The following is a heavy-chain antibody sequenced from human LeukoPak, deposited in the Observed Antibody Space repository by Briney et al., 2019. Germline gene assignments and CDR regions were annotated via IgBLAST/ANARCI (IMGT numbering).Heavy chain of an antibody. CDR1: GYSISSGYY. V-gene: IGHV4-38-2*02. CDR2: IYHSGST. CDR3: ARTPRTFFEVYFDY. D-gene: IGHD3-16*01. J-gene: IGHJ4*02. Sequence: SETLSLTCTVSGYSISSGYYWGWIRQPPGKGLEWIGSIYHSGSTYYNPSLKSRVTISVDTSKNQFSLKLSSVTAADTAVYYCARTPRTFFEVYFDYWGQGTLVTVSS.